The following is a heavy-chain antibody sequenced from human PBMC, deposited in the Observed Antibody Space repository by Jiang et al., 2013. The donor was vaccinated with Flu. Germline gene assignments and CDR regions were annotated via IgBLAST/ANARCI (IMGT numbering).Heavy chain of an antibody. CDR3: ARDDYGDPDY. D-gene: IGHD4-17*01. V-gene: IGHV1-18*01. Sequence: AYNGNNKLMHRRLQGRVTMTTDTSTSTAYMELRSLRSDDTAVYYCARDDYGDPDYWGQGTLVTVSS. CDR2: AYNGNN. J-gene: IGHJ4*02.